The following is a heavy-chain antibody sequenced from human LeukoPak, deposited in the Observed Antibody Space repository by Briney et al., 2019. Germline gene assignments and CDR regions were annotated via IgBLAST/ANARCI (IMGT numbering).Heavy chain of an antibody. CDR2: INPNSGGT. CDR1: RYTFTGYY. Sequence: ASVKVSCKASRYTFTGYYMHWVRQAPGQGLEWMGWINPNSGGTNYAQKFQGRVTMTRDTSISTAYMELSRLRSDDTAVYYCARDWGYSSGSPFDYWGQGTLVTVSS. J-gene: IGHJ4*02. CDR3: ARDWGYSSGSPFDY. V-gene: IGHV1-2*02. D-gene: IGHD5-18*01.